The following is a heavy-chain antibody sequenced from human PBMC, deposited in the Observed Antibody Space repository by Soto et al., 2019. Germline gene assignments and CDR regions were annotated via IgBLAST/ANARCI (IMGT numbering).Heavy chain of an antibody. D-gene: IGHD5-12*01. V-gene: IGHV4-34*01. J-gene: IGHJ4*02. CDR3: ARGRGLRFSAYYFDY. CDR2: INHSGST. CDR1: GGSFSGYY. Sequence: SETLSLTCAVYGGSFSGYYWSWIRQPPGKGLEWIGEINHSGSTNYNPSLKSRVTISVDTSKNQFSLKLSSVTAADTAVYYCARGRGLRFSAYYFDYWGQGTLVTVSS.